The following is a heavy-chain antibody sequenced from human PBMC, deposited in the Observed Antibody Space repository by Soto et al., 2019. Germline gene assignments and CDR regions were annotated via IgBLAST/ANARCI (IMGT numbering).Heavy chain of an antibody. J-gene: IGHJ6*02. D-gene: IGHD6-19*01. CDR1: GFSFSSHA. V-gene: IGHV3-30*18. CDR2: ISYDGTNK. CDR3: AKDRLWLATGDYYFGLDV. Sequence: QVQLVESGGGVVQPGRSLRLSCAAPGFSFSSHAMHWVHQAPGKGLEWVAVISYDGTNKNYADSVKGRFTISRDNSKNTMSLQMNSLRPEDTAVYYCAKDRLWLATGDYYFGLDVWGQGTTVTISS.